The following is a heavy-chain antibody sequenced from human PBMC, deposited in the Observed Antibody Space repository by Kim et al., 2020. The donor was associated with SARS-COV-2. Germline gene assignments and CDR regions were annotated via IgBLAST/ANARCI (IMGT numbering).Heavy chain of an antibody. CDR3: ASGRGGGYNAILDY. CDR1: GYTLTELS. D-gene: IGHD1-26*01. Sequence: ASVKVSCKVSGYTLTELSMHWVRQAPGKGLEWMGGFDPEDGETIYAQKFQGRVTMTEDTSTDTAYMELSSLRSEDTAVYYCASGRGGGYNAILDYWGQGTLVTVSS. J-gene: IGHJ4*02. CDR2: FDPEDGET. V-gene: IGHV1-24*01.